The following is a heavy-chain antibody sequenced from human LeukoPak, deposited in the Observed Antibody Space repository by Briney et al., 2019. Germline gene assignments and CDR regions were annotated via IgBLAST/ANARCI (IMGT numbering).Heavy chain of an antibody. V-gene: IGHV3-30-3*01. CDR2: ISYDGSNK. D-gene: IGHD3-22*01. J-gene: IGHJ3*01. CDR1: GFTFSRYA. CDR3: ARDLEDSSPFGAFDL. Sequence: KTGGSLRLSCAASGFTFSRYAMHWVRQAPGKGLEWVAVISYDGSNKYYADSVKGRFTISRDSSRNTLYLQMNSLRAEDTAVYYCARDLEDSSPFGAFDLWGQGTMVTVSS.